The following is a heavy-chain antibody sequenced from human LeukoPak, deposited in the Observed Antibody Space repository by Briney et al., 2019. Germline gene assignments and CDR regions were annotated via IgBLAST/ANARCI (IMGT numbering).Heavy chain of an antibody. CDR3: ARDDYCSGGSCYSAGYYYYYGMDV. J-gene: IGHJ6*02. CDR1: GYTFTSYG. D-gene: IGHD2-15*01. V-gene: IGHV1-18*01. CDR2: ISAYNGNT. Sequence: ASVKVSCKASGYTFTSYGISWVRQAPGQGLEWMGWISAYNGNTNYAQKLQGRVTTTTDTSTSTAYMELRSLRSDDTAVYHCARDDYCSGGSCYSAGYYYYYGMDVWGQGTTVTVSS.